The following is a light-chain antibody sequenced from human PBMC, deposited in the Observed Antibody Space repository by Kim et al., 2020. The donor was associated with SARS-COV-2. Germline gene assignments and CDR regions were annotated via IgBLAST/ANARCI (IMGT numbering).Light chain of an antibody. CDR3: VAWDDSLNGFHV. CDR1: RSNIGSNT. V-gene: IGLV1-44*01. Sequence: ELTQPPSASGTPGQKVTISCSGSRSNIGSNTVNWYQHLPGAAPRLLIYSNHQRPSGVPDRFSGSKSGTSASLAISGLQSEDEADYYCVAWDDSLNGFHVFGTGTKVTVL. CDR2: SNH. J-gene: IGLJ1*01.